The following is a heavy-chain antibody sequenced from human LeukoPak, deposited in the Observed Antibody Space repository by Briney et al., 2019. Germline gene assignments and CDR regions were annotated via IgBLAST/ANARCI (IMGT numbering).Heavy chain of an antibody. Sequence: SVKVSCKASGGTFSSYAISWVRQAPGQGLEWMGGIIPIFGTANYAQKFQGRVTITTDESTSTAYMELSRLRSEDTAVYYCARGFYYDFWSGYYVYWGQGTLVTVSS. J-gene: IGHJ4*02. CDR1: GGTFSSYA. V-gene: IGHV1-69*05. D-gene: IGHD3-3*01. CDR2: IIPIFGTA. CDR3: ARGFYYDFWSGYYVY.